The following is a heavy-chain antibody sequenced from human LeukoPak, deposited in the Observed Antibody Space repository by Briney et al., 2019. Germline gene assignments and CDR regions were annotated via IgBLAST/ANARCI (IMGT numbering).Heavy chain of an antibody. CDR1: GFTFSSYW. CDR3: ARASSGGSHDY. Sequence: GGSLRLSCAASGFTFSSYWMHWVRQAPGKGLVWVSRINSDGSSTSYADSVKGRFTISRDDAKNTLYLQMNSLRAEDTAVYYCARASSGGSHDYWGQGTLVTVSS. J-gene: IGHJ4*02. V-gene: IGHV3-74*01. CDR2: INSDGSST. D-gene: IGHD2-15*01.